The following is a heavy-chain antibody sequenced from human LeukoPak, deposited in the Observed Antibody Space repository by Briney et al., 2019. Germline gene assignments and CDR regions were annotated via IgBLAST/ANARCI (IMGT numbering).Heavy chain of an antibody. V-gene: IGHV3-49*03. CDR1: GFTFGDYS. Sequence: GGSLRLSCKASGFTFGDYSMSWFRQAPGKGLEWVGFFRSKAYGGTTEYAASVKGRFTISRDDSKSIAYLQMNSLKTEDTAVYYCTRASDYLYYYYYYMDVWGKGTTVTVSS. J-gene: IGHJ6*03. CDR3: TRASDYLYYYYYYMDV. CDR2: FRSKAYGGTT. D-gene: IGHD4-11*01.